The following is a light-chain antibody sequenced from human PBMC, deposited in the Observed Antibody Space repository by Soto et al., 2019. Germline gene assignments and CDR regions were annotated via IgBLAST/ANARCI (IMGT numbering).Light chain of an antibody. V-gene: IGLV1-44*01. Sequence: QPVLTQPPSGSGTPGQRGSISCSGSSSNIGTNTVIWYQQLPGAAPKLLIYSDNQRPSGVPDRFAGSKSGTSASLAISGLQSEDEADYYCAAWDVSLVVFGGGTKVTVL. CDR3: AAWDVSLVV. CDR2: SDN. J-gene: IGLJ2*01. CDR1: SSNIGTNT.